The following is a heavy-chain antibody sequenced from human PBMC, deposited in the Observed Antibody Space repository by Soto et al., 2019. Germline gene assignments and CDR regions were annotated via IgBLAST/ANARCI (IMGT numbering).Heavy chain of an antibody. D-gene: IGHD3-22*01. CDR1: GGSISSSNW. V-gene: IGHV4-4*02. CDR2: IYHSGST. Sequence: ASETLSLTFAVSGGSISSSNWWSWVRQPPGKGLEWIGEIYHSGSTNYNPSLKSRVTISVDTSKNQFSLKLSSVTAADTAVYYCARDRYYDRTNAFDIWGQGTMVT. CDR3: ARDRYYDRTNAFDI. J-gene: IGHJ3*02.